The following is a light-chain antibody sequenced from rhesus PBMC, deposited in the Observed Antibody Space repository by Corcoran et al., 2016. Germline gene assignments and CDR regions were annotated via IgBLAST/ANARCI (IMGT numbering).Light chain of an antibody. CDR2: KAS. CDR3: PQYSSSPLT. V-gene: IGKV1-22*01. Sequence: DIQMTQSPSSLSASVGDTVTITCRASQGISSGVAWYQQKPGKAPKLLIDKASSLQSGVPSRFSGSGSGTDFTLTFRSLQSEDFATYYCPQYSSSPLTFGGGTKVELK. CDR1: QGISSG. J-gene: IGKJ4*01.